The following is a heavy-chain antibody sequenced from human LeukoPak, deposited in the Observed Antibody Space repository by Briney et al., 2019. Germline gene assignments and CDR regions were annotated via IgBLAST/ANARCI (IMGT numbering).Heavy chain of an antibody. CDR3: ARVDDYIWGSYSY. CDR2: ISGSGGST. Sequence: GGSLRLSCAASGFTFSSYAMSWVRQAPGKGLEWVSAISGSGGSTYYADSVKGRFTISRDNSKNTLYLQMNSLRAEDTAIYYCARVDDYIWGSYSYWGQGTLVTVSS. J-gene: IGHJ4*02. V-gene: IGHV3-23*01. CDR1: GFTFSSYA. D-gene: IGHD3-16*01.